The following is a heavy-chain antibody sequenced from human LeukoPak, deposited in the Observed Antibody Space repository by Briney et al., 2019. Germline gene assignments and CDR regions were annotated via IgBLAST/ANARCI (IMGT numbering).Heavy chain of an antibody. CDR2: IYYSGST. V-gene: IGHV4-39*01. Sequence: KSSETLSLTCTVSGGSISSSSYYWGWIRQPPGKGLEWIGSIYYSGSTYYNPSLKSRVTISVDTSKNQFSPKLSSVTAADTAVYYCARLQWELLRDWGQGTLVTVSS. CDR3: ARLQWELLRD. CDR1: GGSISSSSYY. J-gene: IGHJ4*02. D-gene: IGHD1-26*01.